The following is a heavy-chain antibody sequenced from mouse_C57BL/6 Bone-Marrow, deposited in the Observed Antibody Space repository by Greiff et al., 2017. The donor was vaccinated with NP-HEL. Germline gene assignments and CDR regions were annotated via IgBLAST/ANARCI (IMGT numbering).Heavy chain of an antibody. CDR3: ARSDGYFLHYFDY. D-gene: IGHD2-3*01. Sequence: QVQLQQPGAELVKPGASVKLSCKASGYTFTSYWMHWVKQRPGQGLEWIGMIHPNSGSTNYNEKFKSKATLTVDKSSSTAYMQLSSLTSEDSAVYYCARSDGYFLHYFDYWGQGTTLTVSS. V-gene: IGHV1-64*01. CDR1: GYTFTSYW. J-gene: IGHJ2*01. CDR2: IHPNSGST.